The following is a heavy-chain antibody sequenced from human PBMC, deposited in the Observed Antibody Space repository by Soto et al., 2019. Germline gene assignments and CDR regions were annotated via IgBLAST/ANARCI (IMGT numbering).Heavy chain of an antibody. CDR1: GFTFSSYS. D-gene: IGHD6-13*01. Sequence: GGSLRLSCAASGFTFSSYSMNWVRQAPGKGLEWVSYISSSSSTIYYADSVKGRFTISRDNAKNSLYLQMNSLRDEDTAVYYCAITQAAAGNDAFDIWGQGTMVTVSS. J-gene: IGHJ3*02. CDR2: ISSSSSTI. V-gene: IGHV3-48*02. CDR3: AITQAAAGNDAFDI.